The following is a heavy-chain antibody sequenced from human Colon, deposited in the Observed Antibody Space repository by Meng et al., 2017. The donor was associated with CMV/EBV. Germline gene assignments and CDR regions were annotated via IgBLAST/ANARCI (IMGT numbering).Heavy chain of an antibody. CDR2: IDRDGGDI. D-gene: IGHD2-15*01. CDR1: GFNFNNNW. Sequence: GESLKISCAASGFNFNNNWMHWVRQAPGGGLVWLSRIDRDGGDIIYADSVKGRFTVSRDNDRNIIYLQMNNLRDEDTAVYYCTRDTPHNAFDPWGQGALVTVSS. CDR3: TRDTPHNAFDP. J-gene: IGHJ5*02. V-gene: IGHV3-74*01.